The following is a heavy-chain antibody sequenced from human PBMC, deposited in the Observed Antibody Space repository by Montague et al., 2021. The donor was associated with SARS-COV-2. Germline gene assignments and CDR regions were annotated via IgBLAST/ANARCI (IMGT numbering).Heavy chain of an antibody. CDR2: ISNDGNYK. J-gene: IGHJ4*02. Sequence: SLRLSCAASGFTFSSHAMHWVRQAPGKGLDWVAAISNDGNYKPYXDSVKGRLTISRDNSKSTLYLQLNSLRSEDTAIYYCARDVYSGRTVGTADYWGQGTLVTVSS. CDR3: ARDVYSGRTVGTADY. V-gene: IGHV3-30*04. D-gene: IGHD2-21*02. CDR1: GFTFSSHA.